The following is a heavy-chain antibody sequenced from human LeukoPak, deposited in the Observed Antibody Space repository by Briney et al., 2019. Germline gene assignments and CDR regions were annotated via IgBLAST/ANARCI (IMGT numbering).Heavy chain of an antibody. Sequence: ASVKVSCRASGYTFTRNTINWVRQAPGQGLEWMGWVNTNTGNPTYAQGFTGRFVFSSDTSVSTAYLQIGSLKAEDTAVYYCVTNFDSSGYFGYWGQGTLVTVSS. CDR3: VTNFDSSGYFGY. CDR1: GYTFTRNT. J-gene: IGHJ4*02. V-gene: IGHV7-4-1*01. CDR2: VNTNTGNP. D-gene: IGHD3-22*01.